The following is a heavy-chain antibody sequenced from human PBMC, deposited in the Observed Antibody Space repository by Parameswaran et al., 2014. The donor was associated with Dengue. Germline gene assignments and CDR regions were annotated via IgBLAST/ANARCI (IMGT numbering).Heavy chain of an antibody. D-gene: IGHD4-11*01. CDR2: ISSSGSTI. Sequence: RWIRQPPGKGLEWVSYISSSGSTIYYADSVKGRFTISRDNAKNSLYLQMNSLRAEDTAVYYCARSGDGYSIGWFDPWGQGTLVTVSS. V-gene: IGHV3-11*04. J-gene: IGHJ5*02. CDR3: ARSGDGYSIGWFDP.